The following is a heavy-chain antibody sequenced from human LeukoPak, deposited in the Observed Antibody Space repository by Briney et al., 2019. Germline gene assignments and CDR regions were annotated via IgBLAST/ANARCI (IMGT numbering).Heavy chain of an antibody. V-gene: IGHV1-18*01. CDR3: ARGLSEWLQSCRAFDI. Sequence: GASVKVSCKASGYTFTSYGISWVRQAPGQGLEWMGWISAYNGNTNYAQKLQGRVTMTTDTSTSTAYMELRSLRSDDTAVYYCARGLSEWLQSCRAFDIWGQGTMVTASS. CDR1: GYTFTSYG. D-gene: IGHD5-24*01. J-gene: IGHJ3*02. CDR2: ISAYNGNT.